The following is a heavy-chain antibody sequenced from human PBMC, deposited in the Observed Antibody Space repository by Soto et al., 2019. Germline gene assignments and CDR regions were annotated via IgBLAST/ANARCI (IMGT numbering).Heavy chain of an antibody. CDR1: GGTFSSYT. J-gene: IGHJ4*02. CDR3: ARDPAYGDYTRRGL. D-gene: IGHD4-17*01. Sequence: QVQLVQSGAEVKKPGSSVNVSCKASGGTFSSYTISWVRQAPGQGLEWMGRIIPILGIANYAQKFQGRVTITADKSTSTTYMELCSLRSEDTAVYYCARDPAYGDYTRRGLWGQGTLVTVSS. V-gene: IGHV1-69*08. CDR2: IIPILGIA.